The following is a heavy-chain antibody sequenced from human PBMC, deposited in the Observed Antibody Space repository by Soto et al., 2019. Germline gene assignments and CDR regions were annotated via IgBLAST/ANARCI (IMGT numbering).Heavy chain of an antibody. J-gene: IGHJ5*02. CDR2: INHSGST. CDR1: GGSFSSYY. CDR3: ARVASGNQLLYTYNWFDP. V-gene: IGHV4-34*01. D-gene: IGHD2-2*02. Sequence: SETLSLTGAVYGGSFSSYYWSWIRPPPWKGLEWIGEINHSGSTNYNPSLKSRVTISVDMSKNQFSLKLSSVTAADTAVYYCARVASGNQLLYTYNWFDPWGQGTLVTVSS.